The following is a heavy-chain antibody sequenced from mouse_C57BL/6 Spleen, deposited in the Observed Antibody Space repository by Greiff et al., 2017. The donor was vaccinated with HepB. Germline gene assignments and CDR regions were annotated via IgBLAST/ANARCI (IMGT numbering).Heavy chain of an antibody. J-gene: IGHJ1*03. CDR1: GYAFSSYW. Sequence: VKLQESGAELVKPGASVKISCKASGYAFSSYWMNWVKQRPGKGLEWIGQIYPGDGDTNYNGKFKGKATLTADKSSSTAYMQLSSLTSEDSAVYFCARSSPSSFDVWGTGTTVTVSS. CDR2: IYPGDGDT. CDR3: ARSSPSSFDV. V-gene: IGHV1-80*01.